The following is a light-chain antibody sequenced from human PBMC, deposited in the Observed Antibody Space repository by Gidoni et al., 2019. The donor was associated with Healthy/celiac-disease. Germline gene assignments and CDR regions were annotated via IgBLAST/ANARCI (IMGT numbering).Light chain of an antibody. J-gene: IGKJ2*04. Sequence: ILMTQSPSSLSASVGDRVTITCRASQSISSYLNWYQQKPGKAPKLLIYAASSLQSGVPSRFSGSGSGTDFNLTISSLQPEDFATYYCQQSYSTPCSFGQGTKLEIK. CDR3: QQSYSTPCS. CDR1: QSISSY. CDR2: AAS. V-gene: IGKV1-39*01.